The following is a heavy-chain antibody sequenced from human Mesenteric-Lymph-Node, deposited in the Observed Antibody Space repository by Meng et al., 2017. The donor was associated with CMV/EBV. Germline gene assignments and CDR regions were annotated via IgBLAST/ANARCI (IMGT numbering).Heavy chain of an antibody. J-gene: IGHJ6*02. CDR2: ISSSGSAI. V-gene: IGHV3-11*01. CDR1: GFSFSDYY. CDR3: ARKRITTFGENYGMDV. D-gene: IGHD3-3*01. Sequence: GGSLRLSCVASGFSFSDYYMNWIRQAPGKGLEWISHISSSGSAIYYADSVKGRFTISRDTAKNSLYLQINSLRVGDTAVYYCARKRITTFGENYGMDVWGQGTTVTVSS.